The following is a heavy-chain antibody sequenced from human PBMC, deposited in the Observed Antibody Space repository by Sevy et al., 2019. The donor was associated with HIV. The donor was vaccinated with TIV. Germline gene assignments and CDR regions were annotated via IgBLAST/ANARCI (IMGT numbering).Heavy chain of an antibody. J-gene: IGHJ4*02. Sequence: GGSLRLSCAASGFTFNTYAMTWVRQGPGKGLEWVSEISGSGSTTYYADSVKGRFTISRDNSKNTLYLQMNSLRAEDTAVYYCAKDRESSPYFFDYWGQGTLVTVSS. D-gene: IGHD3-16*02. V-gene: IGHV3-23*01. CDR1: GFTFNTYA. CDR3: AKDRESSPYFFDY. CDR2: ISGSGSTT.